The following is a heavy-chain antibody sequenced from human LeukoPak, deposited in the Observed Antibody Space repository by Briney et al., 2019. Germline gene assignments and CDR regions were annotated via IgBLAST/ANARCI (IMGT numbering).Heavy chain of an antibody. CDR3: ASCVSSGPHWFDP. CDR1: GFTFSSYW. CDR2: IKQDGSEK. V-gene: IGHV3-7*01. Sequence: PGGSLRLSCAASGFTFSSYWMSWVRQAPGKGLEWVANIKQDGSEKYYVDSVKGRFTISRDNAKNSLYLQMNSLRAEDTAVYYCASCVSSGPHWFDPWGQGTLVTVSS. D-gene: IGHD3-22*01. J-gene: IGHJ5*02.